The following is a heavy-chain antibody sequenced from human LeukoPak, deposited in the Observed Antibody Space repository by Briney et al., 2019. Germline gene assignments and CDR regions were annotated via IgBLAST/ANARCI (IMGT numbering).Heavy chain of an antibody. CDR3: ARDLQLGY. D-gene: IGHD6-13*01. Sequence: TYYADSVKGRFTISRDNAKNSLYLQMNSLRAEDTAVYYCARDLQLGYWGQGTLVTVSS. J-gene: IGHJ4*02. V-gene: IGHV3-48*01. CDR2: T.